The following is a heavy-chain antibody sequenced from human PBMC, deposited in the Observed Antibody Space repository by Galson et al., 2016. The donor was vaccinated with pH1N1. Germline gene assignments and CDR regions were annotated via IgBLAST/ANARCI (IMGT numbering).Heavy chain of an antibody. Sequence: SLRLSCAASGFTFSGYSMNWVRQAPGKGLAWVSSISLSGSYIYYADSVKGRFTISRYNAKNSLYQHMSSLTAEDTAVYYCLRDPARPRAYYFDFWGQGALVTVSS. V-gene: IGHV3-21*06. D-gene: IGHD6-6*01. J-gene: IGHJ4*02. CDR3: LRDPARPRAYYFDF. CDR1: GFTFSGYS. CDR2: ISLSGSYI.